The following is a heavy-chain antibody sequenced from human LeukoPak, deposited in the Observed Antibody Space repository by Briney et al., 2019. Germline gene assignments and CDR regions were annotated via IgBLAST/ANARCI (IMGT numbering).Heavy chain of an antibody. V-gene: IGHV1-2*02. CDR2: INPNSGGT. J-gene: IGHJ5*02. CDR3: ARSYYGDYGTNNWFDP. D-gene: IGHD4-17*01. Sequence: ASVKVSCKASGYTFTGYYMHWVRQAPGQGLEWMGWINPNSGGTNYAQKFQGRVTMTRDTSISTAYMELSRLRSDDTAVYYCARSYYGDYGTNNWFDPWGQGTLVTVSS. CDR1: GYTFTGYY.